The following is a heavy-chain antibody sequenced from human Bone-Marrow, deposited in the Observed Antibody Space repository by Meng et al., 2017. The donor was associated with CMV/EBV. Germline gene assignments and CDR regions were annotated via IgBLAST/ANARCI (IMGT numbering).Heavy chain of an antibody. J-gene: IGHJ4*02. CDR2: IPIDGNSK. CDR3: VREKGPREALDY. Sequence: GESLKISCAAPGFTFSSFAMHWVRQAPGKGLEWVSVIPIDGNSKYYADSVKGRFTISRDNSKNTLYLEINSLRDEDTAVYYCVREKGPREALDYWGQGTLVTVSS. V-gene: IGHV3-30*04. CDR1: GFTFSSFA.